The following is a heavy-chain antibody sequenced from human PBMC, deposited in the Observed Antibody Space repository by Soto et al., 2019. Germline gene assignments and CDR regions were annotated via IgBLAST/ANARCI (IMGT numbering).Heavy chain of an antibody. V-gene: IGHV3-48*01. Sequence: PGGSLRLSCAVSGFTFSSYSMNWVRQAPGKGLEWVSYISSRSSTIYYADSVKGRFTISRDNSRNTLFLQMNSLRAEDTAVYYSARDYYKYYDSSGYYRSPAYWGQGTLVTVSS. CDR2: ISSRSSTI. J-gene: IGHJ4*02. CDR1: GFTFSSYS. CDR3: ARDYYKYYDSSGYYRSPAY. D-gene: IGHD3-22*01.